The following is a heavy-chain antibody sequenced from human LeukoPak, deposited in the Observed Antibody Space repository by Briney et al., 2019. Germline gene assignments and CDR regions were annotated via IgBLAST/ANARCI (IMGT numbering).Heavy chain of an antibody. J-gene: IGHJ4*02. CDR2: IYSGGST. D-gene: IGHD3-10*01. CDR3: ARDRV. V-gene: IGHV3-66*01. Sequence: ETLSLTCAVYGRSFSGYYWSWIRLPPGKGLEWVSVIYSGGSTYYADSVKGRFTISRDNSKNTLYLQMNSLRAEDTAVYYCARDRVRGQGTLVTVSS. CDR1: GRSFSGYY.